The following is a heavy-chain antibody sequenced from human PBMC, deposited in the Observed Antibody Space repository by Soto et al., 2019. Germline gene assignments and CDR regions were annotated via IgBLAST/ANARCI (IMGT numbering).Heavy chain of an antibody. J-gene: IGHJ4*02. V-gene: IGHV3-23*01. Sequence: EVQLLESGGDLIQPGGSLRLSCAASGFTFNIYAMTWVRQAPGKGLEWVSAISRYGDFTYYADSVEGRFTISRDNSKNTLYLQMNSLRAEDTAVYYCAKERYWDHDSRGYLFDNWGQGTLVTVSS. CDR1: GFTFNIYA. CDR2: ISRYGDFT. D-gene: IGHD3-22*01. CDR3: AKERYWDHDSRGYLFDN.